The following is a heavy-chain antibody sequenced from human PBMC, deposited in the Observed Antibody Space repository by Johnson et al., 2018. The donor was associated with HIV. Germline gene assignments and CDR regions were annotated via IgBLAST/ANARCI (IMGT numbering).Heavy chain of an antibody. CDR1: GFTFDDYA. CDR2: ISYDGSNK. CDR3: ARETAGATNDAFDI. Sequence: QVQLVESGGGLVQPGRSLRLSCAASGFTFDDYAMHWVRQAPGKGLEWVAVISYDGSNKYYADSVKGRFTISRDNSKNTLYLQMNSLRAEDTAVYYCARETAGATNDAFDIWGQGTMVTVSS. D-gene: IGHD1-26*01. V-gene: IGHV3-30*14. J-gene: IGHJ3*02.